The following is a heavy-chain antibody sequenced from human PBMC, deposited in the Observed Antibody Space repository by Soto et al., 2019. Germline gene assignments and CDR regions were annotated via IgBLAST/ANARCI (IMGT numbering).Heavy chain of an antibody. Sequence: QITLKESGPTQVKPTQTLTLTCSFSGFSLNTDGEGVGWVRQPPGEALEWLALIYWDDDERYSPSLKTRLTITKDPSKNKVVLIMTNIDPVDTATYYCAHTRNLITEDAQVGDFDYWGQGTLVTVSS. J-gene: IGHJ4*02. V-gene: IGHV2-5*02. D-gene: IGHD3-10*01. CDR3: AHTRNLITEDAQVGDFDY. CDR1: GFSLNTDGEG. CDR2: IYWDDDE.